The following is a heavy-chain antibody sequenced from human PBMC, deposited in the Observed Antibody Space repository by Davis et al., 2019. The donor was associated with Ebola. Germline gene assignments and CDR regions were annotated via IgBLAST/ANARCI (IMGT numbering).Heavy chain of an antibody. CDR2: ISYDGSNK. J-gene: IGHJ5*02. CDR1: GFTFSSYA. D-gene: IGHD5-18*01. Sequence: GGSLRLSCAASGFTFSSYAMHWVRQAPGKGLEWVAIISYDGSNKYYADSVKGRFTISRDNAKNSLYLQMNSLRAKDTAVYYCARVQLWYGNWFDPWGQGTLVTVSS. CDR3: ARVQLWYGNWFDP. V-gene: IGHV3-30-3*01.